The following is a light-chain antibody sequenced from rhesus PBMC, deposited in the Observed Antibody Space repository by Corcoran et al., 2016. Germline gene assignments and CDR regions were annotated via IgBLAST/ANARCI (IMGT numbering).Light chain of an antibody. J-gene: IGKJ1*01. V-gene: IGKV1-32*02. CDR1: QGISSY. CDR3: QQDNSNPWT. Sequence: DIQMSQSPSSLSASVGDRVTITCRASQGISSYLNWYQQKPGKAPKLLIYYANSLASGVPSRFSGSGSGTEFTLTISSLQPEDCATYYCQQDNSNPWTFGQGTKVEIK. CDR2: YAN.